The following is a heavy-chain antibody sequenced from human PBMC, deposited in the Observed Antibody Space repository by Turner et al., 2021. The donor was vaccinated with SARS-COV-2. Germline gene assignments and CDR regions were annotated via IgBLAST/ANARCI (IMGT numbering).Heavy chain of an antibody. Sequence: EVQLVVSGGDLVQAGGSLSLSCAASGFTSGSSEFPWGGQAPGRGLDWVSAIGTIEDSYYPGSVKGRFTNSRENAKNSLYLQMDSRTAGDTAIYYCVREGRGSYWNDWYFDLWGRGTLVTVSP. J-gene: IGHJ2*01. V-gene: IGHV3-13*01. CDR1: GFTSGSSE. CDR2: IGTIEDS. CDR3: VREGRGSYWNDWYFDL. D-gene: IGHD1-26*01.